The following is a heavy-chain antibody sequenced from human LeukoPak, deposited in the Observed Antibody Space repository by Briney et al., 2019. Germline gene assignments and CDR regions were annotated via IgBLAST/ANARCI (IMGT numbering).Heavy chain of an antibody. CDR1: GGSISSGGYY. J-gene: IGHJ4*02. V-gene: IGHV4-31*03. CDR3: ATAHTSGGVSRDY. D-gene: IGHD3-16*01. Sequence: SQTLSLTCTVSGGSISSGGYYWSWIRQHPGKGLEWIGYIYYSGSTYYNPSLKSRVTISVDTSKNQFSLKLSSVTAADTAVYYCATAHTSGGVSRDYWGQGTLVTVSP. CDR2: IYYSGST.